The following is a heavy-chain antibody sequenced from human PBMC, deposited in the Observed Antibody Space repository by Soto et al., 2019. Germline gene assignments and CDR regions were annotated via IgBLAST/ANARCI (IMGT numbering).Heavy chain of an antibody. J-gene: IGHJ4*02. CDR2: IWYDGSNK. V-gene: IGHV3-33*01. Sequence: GGSLRLSCAASGFTFSSYGMHWVRQAPGKGLEWVAVIWYDGSNKYYADSVKGRLTISRDNSKNTLYLQMNSLRAEDTAVYYCARAQGYSGKVFDYWGQGTLVTVSS. CDR3: ARAQGYSGKVFDY. D-gene: IGHD4-4*01. CDR1: GFTFSSYG.